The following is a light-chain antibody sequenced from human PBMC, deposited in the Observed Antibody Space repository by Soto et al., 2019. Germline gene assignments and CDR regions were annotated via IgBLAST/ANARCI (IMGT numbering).Light chain of an antibody. CDR2: KAS. CDR1: QSISSW. Sequence: DIQMTQSPSTLSASVGDRLTITCRSSQSISSWVAWYQQKPGKAPKLLIYKASSLESGVPSRFSGSGSGTEFTLTISSLQPDDFATYYCQQYNSYSQWTFGQGTKVDIK. J-gene: IGKJ1*01. CDR3: QQYNSYSQWT. V-gene: IGKV1-5*03.